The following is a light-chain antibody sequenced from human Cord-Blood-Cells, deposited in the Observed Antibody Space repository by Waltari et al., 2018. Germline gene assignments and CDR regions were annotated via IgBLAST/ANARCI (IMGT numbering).Light chain of an antibody. CDR2: EGS. J-gene: IGLJ3*02. Sequence: QSALTQPASVSGSPGQSITISCTGTSSDVGSYNLVSWYQQHPGKAPKLMIYEGSKRPSGVSNRFSGYKSGNTASRTISGLQAEDEADYYCCSYAGSITWVFGGGTKLTVL. V-gene: IGLV2-23*01. CDR1: SSDVGSYNL. CDR3: CSYAGSITWV.